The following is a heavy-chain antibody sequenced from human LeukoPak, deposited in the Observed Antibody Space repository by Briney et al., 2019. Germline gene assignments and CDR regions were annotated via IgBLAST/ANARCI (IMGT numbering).Heavy chain of an antibody. CDR1: GYTFTSYY. Sequence: ASVKVSFKASGYTFTSYYIHWVRQAPGQGLEWMGIITPSGGSTSYAQKFQGRVTMTRDTSTSTVYMELSSLRSEDTAVYYCARDQGIGDASDIWGQGTMVTVSS. CDR3: ARDQGIGDASDI. J-gene: IGHJ3*02. V-gene: IGHV1-46*01. CDR2: ITPSGGST.